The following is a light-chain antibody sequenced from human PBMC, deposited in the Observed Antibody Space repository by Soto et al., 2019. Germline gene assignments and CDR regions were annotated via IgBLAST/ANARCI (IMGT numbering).Light chain of an antibody. Sequence: DIQMTQSPSSLSASVGDRVTITCQASQDIRKYLSWYQQKPGRAPKLLIYGASNLETGVPSRFRGSGYGSDFTFTISSLQPEDIATYYCQHYGHLPPFTFGPGTKVAIK. CDR1: QDIRKY. J-gene: IGKJ3*01. CDR2: GAS. CDR3: QHYGHLPPFT. V-gene: IGKV1-33*01.